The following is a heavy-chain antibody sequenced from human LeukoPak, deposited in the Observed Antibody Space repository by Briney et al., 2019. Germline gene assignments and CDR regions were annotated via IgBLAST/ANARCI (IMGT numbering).Heavy chain of an antibody. Sequence: PSETLSLTCTVSGGSISSDFWIWVRQPPGKGLEWIGYIYGSGSTNYNPSLKSRVSISGDTSKNQFSLKVNSVTAADTAVYYCARQDMEVPAATPDYWGQGTLVTVSS. CDR2: IYGSGST. CDR1: GGSISSDF. D-gene: IGHD2-2*01. J-gene: IGHJ4*02. V-gene: IGHV4-59*01. CDR3: ARQDMEVPAATPDY.